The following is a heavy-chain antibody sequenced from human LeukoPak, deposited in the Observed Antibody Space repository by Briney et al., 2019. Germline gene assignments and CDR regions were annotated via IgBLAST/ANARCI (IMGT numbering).Heavy chain of an antibody. J-gene: IGHJ5*02. D-gene: IGHD1-26*01. CDR3: AQRQGPNSGSYDYFDP. Sequence: SETLSLTCTVSGGSLISYYWSWIRQPPGQGLEWIAYIHSSGYTNYNPSLRSRATISVDTSKNHFSLTVTSVTAADTAVYYCAQRQGPNSGSYDYFDPWGQGTLVTVSS. CDR1: GGSLISYY. CDR2: IHSSGYT. V-gene: IGHV4-4*09.